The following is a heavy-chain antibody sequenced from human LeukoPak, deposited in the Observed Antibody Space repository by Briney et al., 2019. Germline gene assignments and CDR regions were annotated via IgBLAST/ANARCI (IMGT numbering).Heavy chain of an antibody. J-gene: IGHJ4*02. D-gene: IGHD3-10*01. CDR3: ARIPAITMVRGVRPFDY. CDR2: INPNSGGT. V-gene: IGHV1-2*06. Sequence: ASVKVFCKASGYTFTGYYMHWVRQAPGQGLEWMGRINPNSGGTNYAQKFQGRVTMTRDTSISTAYMELSRLRSDDTAVYYCARIPAITMVRGVRPFDYWGQGTLVTVSS. CDR1: GYTFTGYY.